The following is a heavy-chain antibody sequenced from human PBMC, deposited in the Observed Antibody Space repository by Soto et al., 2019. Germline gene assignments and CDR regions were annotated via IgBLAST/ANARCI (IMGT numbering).Heavy chain of an antibody. Sequence: ASVKVSCKASGYTFTSYAMHWVRQAPGQRLEWMGWINRGNGNTEYSQKFQGRVTITRDTSASSVYMELSSLTSKDTAVYYCARSSTVDTTAGGTHFDYWGQGTLVTVSS. D-gene: IGHD1-1*01. V-gene: IGHV1-3*01. CDR3: ARSSTVDTTAGGTHFDY. J-gene: IGHJ4*02. CDR2: INRGNGNT. CDR1: GYTFTSYA.